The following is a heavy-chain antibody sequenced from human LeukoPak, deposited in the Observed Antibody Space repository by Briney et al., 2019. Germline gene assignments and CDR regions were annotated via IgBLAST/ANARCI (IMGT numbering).Heavy chain of an antibody. J-gene: IGHJ4*02. Sequence: ASVKVSCKASGYTFTGYYMHWVRQAPGQGLEWMGWINPNSGGTNYAQKFQGRVTMTRDTSISTAYMELSRLRSDDTAVYYCARVLSPPIISPFYGSGSYYDYWGQGTLVTVSS. D-gene: IGHD3-10*01. CDR3: ARVLSPPIISPFYGSGSYYDY. CDR2: INPNSGGT. V-gene: IGHV1-2*02. CDR1: GYTFTGYY.